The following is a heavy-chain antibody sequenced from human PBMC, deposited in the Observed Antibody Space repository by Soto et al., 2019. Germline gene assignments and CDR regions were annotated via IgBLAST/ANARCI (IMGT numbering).Heavy chain of an antibody. D-gene: IGHD6-13*01. V-gene: IGHV4-34*01. CDR3: ARGSPSSWYFDY. CDR2: INHSGST. CDR1: GGSFSGYY. J-gene: IGHJ4*02. Sequence: SETLSLTCAVYGGSFSGYYWSWIRQPPGKGLEWIGEINHSGSTNYNPSLKSRVTISVDTSKNQFSLKLSSVTAADTAVYYCARGSPSSWYFDYWGQGTLVTVS.